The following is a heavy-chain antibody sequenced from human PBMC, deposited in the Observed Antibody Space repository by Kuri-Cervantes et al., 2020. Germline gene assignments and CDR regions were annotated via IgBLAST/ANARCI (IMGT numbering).Heavy chain of an antibody. Sequence: SETLSLTCTVSGGSISSYYWSWIRQPPGKGLEWIGYIYYSGSTNYNPSLKSRVTISVDTSKNQFSLKLSSVTAADTAVYYCARDPYNNGGYGAFDMWGQGTVVTVSS. CDR1: GGSISSYY. CDR2: IYYSGST. V-gene: IGHV4-59*01. J-gene: IGHJ3*02. CDR3: ARDPYNNGGYGAFDM. D-gene: IGHD3-22*01.